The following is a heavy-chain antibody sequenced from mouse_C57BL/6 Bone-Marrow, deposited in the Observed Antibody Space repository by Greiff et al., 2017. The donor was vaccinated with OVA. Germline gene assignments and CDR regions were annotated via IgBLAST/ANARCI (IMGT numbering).Heavy chain of an antibody. V-gene: IGHV1-81*01. Sequence: VQLQQSGAELARPGASVKLSCTASGYTFTSYGISWVKQRTGQGLEWIGEIYPRSGNTYYNEKFKGKATLTADKYSSTAYMELRSLTSEDSAVYFCARGTSTMVTPYYYYAMDYWGQGTSVTVSS. D-gene: IGHD2-1*01. CDR2: IYPRSGNT. CDR1: GYTFTSYG. J-gene: IGHJ4*01. CDR3: ARGTSTMVTPYYYYAMDY.